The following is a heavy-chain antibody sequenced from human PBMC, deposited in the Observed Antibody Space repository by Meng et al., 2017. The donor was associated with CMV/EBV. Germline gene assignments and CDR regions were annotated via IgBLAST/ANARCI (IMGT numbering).Heavy chain of an antibody. CDR1: WFSLSTSGVG. Sequence: ITLYVSVPSLVKPTQPLTLPCTFSWFSLSTSGVGVGWIRQPPGKALEWLALIYWDDDKRYSPSLKSRLTITKDTSKNQVVLTMTNMDPVDTATYYCARIAAAGRFDYWGQGTLVTVAS. V-gene: IGHV2-5*02. CDR3: ARIAAAGRFDY. J-gene: IGHJ4*02. D-gene: IGHD6-13*01. CDR2: IYWDDDK.